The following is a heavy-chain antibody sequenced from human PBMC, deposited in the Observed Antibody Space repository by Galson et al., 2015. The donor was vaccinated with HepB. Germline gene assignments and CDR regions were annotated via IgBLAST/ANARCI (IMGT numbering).Heavy chain of an antibody. V-gene: IGHV3-30-3*01. J-gene: IGHJ4*02. D-gene: IGHD2-21*01. CDR2: ISYDGSNK. Sequence: SLRLSCAASGFTFSSYAMHWVRQAPGKGLEWVAVISYDGSNKYYADSVKGRFTISRDNSKNTLYLQMNSLRAEDTAVYYCARDKGTATGMLFWFDYWGQGTLVTVSS. CDR3: ARDKGTATGMLFWFDY. CDR1: GFTFSSYA.